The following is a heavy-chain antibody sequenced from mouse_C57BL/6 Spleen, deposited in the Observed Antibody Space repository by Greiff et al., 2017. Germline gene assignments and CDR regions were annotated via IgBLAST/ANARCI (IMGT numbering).Heavy chain of an antibody. CDR1: GYTFTSYW. CDR3: ARGGGAQATPDYFDY. V-gene: IGHV1-52*01. D-gene: IGHD3-2*02. J-gene: IGHJ2*01. CDR2: IDPSDSET. Sequence: QVQLQQPGAELVRPGSSVKLSCKASGYTFTSYWMHWVKQRPIQGLEWIGNIDPSDSETHYNQKFKDKATLTVDKSSSTAYMQLSSLTSEDSAVYYGARGGGAQATPDYFDYWGQGTTLTVSS.